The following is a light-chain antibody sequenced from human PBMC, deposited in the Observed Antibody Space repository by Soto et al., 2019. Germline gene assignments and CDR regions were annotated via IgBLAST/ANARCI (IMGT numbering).Light chain of an antibody. CDR3: QTWGTGIRVV. V-gene: IGLV4-69*01. CDR2: LNSDGSH. CDR1: SGHSSYA. Sequence: QPVLTQSPSASASLAASVKLTCTLSSGHSSYAIAWHQQQPEKGPRYLMKLNSDGSHSKGDGIPDRFSGSSSGAERYLTISSLQSEDEADYYCQTWGTGIRVVFGGGTKLTVL. J-gene: IGLJ2*01.